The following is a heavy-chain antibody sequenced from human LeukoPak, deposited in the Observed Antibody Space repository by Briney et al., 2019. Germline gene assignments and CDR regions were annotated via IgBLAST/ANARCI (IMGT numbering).Heavy chain of an antibody. J-gene: IGHJ4*02. CDR2: INDSGST. V-gene: IGHV4-39*01. CDR1: GGSISSSSYC. D-gene: IGHD1-26*01. Sequence: SETLSLTCTVSGGSISSSSYCWGWIRHPPGKGRVGFGSINDSGSTYYNPSLKSRVTISVDTSKNQFSLKLSSVTAADTAVYYCARLRGRSYVGSEYYFDYWGQGTLVTVSS. CDR3: ARLRGRSYVGSEYYFDY.